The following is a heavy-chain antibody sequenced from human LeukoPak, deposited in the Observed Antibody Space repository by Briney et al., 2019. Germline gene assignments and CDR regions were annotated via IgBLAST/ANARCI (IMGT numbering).Heavy chain of an antibody. CDR1: GFTVSSNY. J-gene: IGHJ4*02. CDR3: ARVWSSSWYLFFDY. V-gene: IGHV3-66*01. D-gene: IGHD6-13*01. CDR2: IYSGGST. Sequence: GGSLGLSCAASGFTVSSNYMSWVRQAPGKGLEWVSVIYSGGSTYYADSVKGRFTISRDNSKNTLYLQMNSLRAEDTAVYYCARVWSSSWYLFFDYWGQGTLVTVSS.